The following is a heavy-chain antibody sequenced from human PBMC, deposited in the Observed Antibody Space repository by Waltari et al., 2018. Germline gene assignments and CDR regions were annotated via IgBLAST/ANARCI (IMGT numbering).Heavy chain of an antibody. CDR3: AKGRYYGSGSYLNSFDY. V-gene: IGHV3-23*01. CDR1: GFIFSDYV. D-gene: IGHD3-10*01. CDR2: ISGRGDTT. J-gene: IGHJ4*02. Sequence: EVQLLESGETLVQPGGSLRLSCAASGFIFSDYVMSWVRQAPGKGLEWVSTISGRGDTTYYIDSVKGRFIISRDNSRNTLYLQMNSLRAEDTAIYYCAKGRYYGSGSYLNSFDYWGQGTLVTVSS.